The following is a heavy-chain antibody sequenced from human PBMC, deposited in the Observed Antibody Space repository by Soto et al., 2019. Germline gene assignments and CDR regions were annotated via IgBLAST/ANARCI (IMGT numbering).Heavy chain of an antibody. Sequence: QVQLVESGGGVVQPGRSLRLSCAASGFTFSSYGMHWVRQAPGKGLEWVAVIWYDGSNKYYADSVKGRFTISRDNSKNTLYLQMNNLRAEYTAVYYWARAITMIVVVTPGYRGQGTLVTVSS. D-gene: IGHD3-22*01. J-gene: IGHJ4*02. CDR3: ARAITMIVVVTPGY. V-gene: IGHV3-33*01. CDR1: GFTFSSYG. CDR2: IWYDGSNK.